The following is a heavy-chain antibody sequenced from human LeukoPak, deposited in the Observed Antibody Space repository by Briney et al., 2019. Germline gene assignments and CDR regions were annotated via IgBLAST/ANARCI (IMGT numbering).Heavy chain of an antibody. CDR3: AREVVDGYKRHYFDY. J-gene: IGHJ4*02. D-gene: IGHD5-24*01. Sequence: PGGSLRLSCAASGFTFSSYAMSWVRQAPGKGLEWVSAISGSGGSTYYADSVKGRFTISRDNSKNTLYLQMNSLRAEDTAVYYCAREVVDGYKRHYFDYWGQGTLVTVSS. V-gene: IGHV3-23*01. CDR1: GFTFSSYA. CDR2: ISGSGGST.